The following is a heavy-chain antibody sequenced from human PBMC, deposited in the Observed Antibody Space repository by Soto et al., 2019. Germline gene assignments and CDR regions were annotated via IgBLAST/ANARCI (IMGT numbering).Heavy chain of an antibody. V-gene: IGHV3-21*01. D-gene: IGHD5-12*01. J-gene: IGHJ4*02. CDR1: GFTFSSYS. Sequence: EVQLVESGGGLVKPGGSLRLSCAASGFTFSSYSMNWVRQAPGKGLEWVSSISSSSSYIYYADSVKGRFTISRDDAKNSLYLQMNSLRAEDTAVYFCARERQALYSGYEIDYWGQGTLVTVSS. CDR3: ARERQALYSGYEIDY. CDR2: ISSSSSYI.